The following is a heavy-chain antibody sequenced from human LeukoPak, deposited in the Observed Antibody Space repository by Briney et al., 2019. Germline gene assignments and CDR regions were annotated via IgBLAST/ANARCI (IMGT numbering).Heavy chain of an antibody. Sequence: GGSLRLSCAASGFTFSGYTMHWVRQAPGKGLEYVSGISNNGGSTFYANSVKGRFTISRDNSKNTLYLQMGSLRADDMAVYYCARPIYGSADYNGMDVWGQGTTVTVSS. CDR1: GFTFSGYT. V-gene: IGHV3-64*01. CDR3: ARPIYGSADYNGMDV. CDR2: ISNNGGST. J-gene: IGHJ6*02. D-gene: IGHD3-10*01.